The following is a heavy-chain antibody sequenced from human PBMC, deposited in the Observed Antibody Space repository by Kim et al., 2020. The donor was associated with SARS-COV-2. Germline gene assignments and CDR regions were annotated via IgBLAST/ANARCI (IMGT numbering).Heavy chain of an antibody. CDR1: GGSISSSSYY. V-gene: IGHV4-39*01. CDR3: ASSNPFDY. J-gene: IGHJ4*02. Sequence: SETLSLTCTVSGGSISSSSYYWGWIRQPPGKGLEWIGSIYYSGSTYYNPSLKSRVTISVDTSKNQFSLKLSSVTAADTAVYYCASSNPFDYWGQGTLVTVSS. CDR2: IYYSGST.